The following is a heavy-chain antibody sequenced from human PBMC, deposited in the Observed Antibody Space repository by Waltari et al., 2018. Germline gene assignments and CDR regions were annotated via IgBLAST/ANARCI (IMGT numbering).Heavy chain of an antibody. J-gene: IGHJ4*02. D-gene: IGHD5-18*01. CDR3: ARQPLHSYGIRHFDY. CDR1: GYSFTRYW. Sequence: EVQLVQSGAEVKKPGESLKISCEGSGYSFTRYWIGWVGQMPGKGLEGMGVIFPCDSKTKYSPSFRGKVSISADNSITTAYLQWSSLKASDTAIYFCARQPLHSYGIRHFDYWGQGTPVTVS. V-gene: IGHV5-51*01. CDR2: IFPCDSKT.